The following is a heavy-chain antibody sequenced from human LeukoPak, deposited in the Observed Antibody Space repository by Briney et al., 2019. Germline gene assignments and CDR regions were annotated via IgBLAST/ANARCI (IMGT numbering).Heavy chain of an antibody. J-gene: IGHJ6*03. Sequence: PSETLSLTCTVSGGSISSGSYCWSWIRQPAGKGLEWIGHIHTSGNTNYNPSLKSRVTISVDTSKNQFSLKLSSVTAADTAVYYCARTYYYYYYYMDVWGKGTTVTVSS. CDR1: GGSISSGSYC. CDR3: ARTYYYYYYYMDV. V-gene: IGHV4-61*09. CDR2: IHTSGNT.